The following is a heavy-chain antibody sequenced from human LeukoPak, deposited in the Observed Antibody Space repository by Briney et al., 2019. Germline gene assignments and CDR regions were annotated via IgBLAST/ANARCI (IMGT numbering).Heavy chain of an antibody. D-gene: IGHD3-10*01. J-gene: IGHJ4*02. Sequence: PSETLSLTCTVSGGSISSYYWSWIRQPPGKGLEWIGYIYYSGSTNYNPSLKSRVTISVDTSKNQFSLKLRSVTAADTAVYYCASSMVPSGGFDYWGQGTLVTVSS. CDR2: IYYSGST. CDR3: ASSMVPSGGFDY. CDR1: GGSISSYY. V-gene: IGHV4-59*08.